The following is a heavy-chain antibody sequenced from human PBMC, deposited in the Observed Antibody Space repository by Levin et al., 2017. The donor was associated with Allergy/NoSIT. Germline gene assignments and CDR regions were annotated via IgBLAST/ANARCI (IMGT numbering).Heavy chain of an antibody. Sequence: GGSLRLSCAASEFTFSDYSMHWVRQAPGKGLEWVALISYDETNKYYADSVQGRFSISRDNSKNTLYLQMNSLRTEDTAVYFCARDGKLGALGWWFDPWGQGTLVTVSS. CDR3: ARDGKLGALGWWFDP. J-gene: IGHJ5*02. CDR1: EFTFSDYS. D-gene: IGHD7-27*01. CDR2: ISYDETNK. V-gene: IGHV3-30-3*01.